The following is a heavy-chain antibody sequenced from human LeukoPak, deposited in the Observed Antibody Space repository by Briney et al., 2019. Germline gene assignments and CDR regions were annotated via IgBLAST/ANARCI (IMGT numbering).Heavy chain of an antibody. Sequence: PGGSLRLSSAASGFTFSSYEMNWVRQAPGKGLEWVSYTSASASSIYYADSVKGRFTISRDNAKNSLYLQMNSLRAEDTAVYYCAREDGGDTFDIWGQGTMVTVSS. V-gene: IGHV3-48*03. CDR3: AREDGGDTFDI. CDR1: GFTFSSYE. J-gene: IGHJ3*02. D-gene: IGHD2-15*01. CDR2: TSASASSI.